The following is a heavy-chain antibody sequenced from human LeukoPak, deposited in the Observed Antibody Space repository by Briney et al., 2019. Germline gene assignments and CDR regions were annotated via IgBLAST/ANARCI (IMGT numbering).Heavy chain of an antibody. CDR3: ARDLIERSSSRPRHYYYYYGMDV. CDR2: ISSSGSTI. V-gene: IGHV3-48*03. CDR1: GFTFSSYE. D-gene: IGHD6-13*01. J-gene: IGHJ6*01. Sequence: GGSLRLSCAASGFTFSSYEMNWVRQAPGKGLEWVSYISSSGSTIYYADSVKGRFTISRDNAKSSLYLQMNSLRAEDTAVYYCARDLIERSSSRPRHYYYYYGMDVWGQGTTVTVSS.